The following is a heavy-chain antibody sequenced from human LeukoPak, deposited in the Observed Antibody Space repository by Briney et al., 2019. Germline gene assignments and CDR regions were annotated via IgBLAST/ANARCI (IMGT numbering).Heavy chain of an antibody. CDR2: IGDSGGNT. CDR1: GFTFSSYA. CDR3: ARAVLYYYYGMDV. J-gene: IGHJ6*02. V-gene: IGHV3-23*01. Sequence: GGSLRLSCAASGFTFSSYAMSWVRLAPGKGLEWVSDIGDSGGNTYYADSVKGRFTISRDNAKNSLYLQMNSLRAKDTAVYYCARAVLYYYYGMDVWGQGTTVTVSS.